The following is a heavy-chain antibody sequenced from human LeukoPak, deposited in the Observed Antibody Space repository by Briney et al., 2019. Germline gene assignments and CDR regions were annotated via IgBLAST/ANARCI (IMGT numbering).Heavy chain of an antibody. V-gene: IGHV5-51*01. CDR1: GYSCTTYW. Sequence: ESLKISCEGSGYSCTTYWIGWVRQMPGKGLEWVGIIYPGDSDTRYSPSFQGQVTISADKSISTAYLQWSSLKASDTAMYYCARDGPMVRGAVEDAFDIWGPGTMVTVS. CDR2: IYPGDSDT. D-gene: IGHD3-10*01. CDR3: ARDGPMVRGAVEDAFDI. J-gene: IGHJ3*02.